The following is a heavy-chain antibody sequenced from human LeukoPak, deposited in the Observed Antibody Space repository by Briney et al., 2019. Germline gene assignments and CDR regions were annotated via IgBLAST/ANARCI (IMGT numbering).Heavy chain of an antibody. J-gene: IGHJ4*02. CDR1: GGTFSSYA. CDR2: IIPIIGTA. V-gene: IGHV1-69*13. Sequence: SVKVSRKASGGTFSSYAISWVRQAPGQGLEWMGGIIPIIGTANYAQKFQGRVTITADESTSTAYMELSSLRSEDTAVYYCARGGIAAAGTPLDYWGQGTLVTVSS. D-gene: IGHD6-13*01. CDR3: ARGGIAAAGTPLDY.